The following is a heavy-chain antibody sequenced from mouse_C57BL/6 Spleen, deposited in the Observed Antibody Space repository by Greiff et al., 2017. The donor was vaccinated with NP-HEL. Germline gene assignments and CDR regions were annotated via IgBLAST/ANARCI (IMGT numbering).Heavy chain of an antibody. CDR2: ISSGSSTI. J-gene: IGHJ4*01. D-gene: IGHD1-1*01. CDR1: GFTFSDYG. V-gene: IGHV5-17*01. CDR3: ARGGPYYYGSPRAMDY. Sequence: DVHLVESGGGLVKPGGSLKLSCAASGFTFSDYGMHWVRQAPEKGLEWVAYISSGSSTIYYADTVKGRFTISRDNAKNTLFLQMTSLRSEDTAMYYCARGGPYYYGSPRAMDYWGQGTSVTVSS.